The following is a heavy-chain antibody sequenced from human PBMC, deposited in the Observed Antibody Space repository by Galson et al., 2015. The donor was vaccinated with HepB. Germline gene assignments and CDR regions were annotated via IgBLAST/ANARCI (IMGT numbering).Heavy chain of an antibody. Sequence: SVKVSCKASGYTFTSYGISWVRQAPGQGLEWMGGIIPIFGTANYAQKFQGRVTITADESTSTAYMELSSLRSEDTAVYYCARDQHIVVVPAAGFNWFDPWGQGTLVTVSS. CDR2: IIPIFGTA. V-gene: IGHV1-69*13. CDR1: GYTFTSYG. D-gene: IGHD2-2*01. J-gene: IGHJ5*02. CDR3: ARDQHIVVVPAAGFNWFDP.